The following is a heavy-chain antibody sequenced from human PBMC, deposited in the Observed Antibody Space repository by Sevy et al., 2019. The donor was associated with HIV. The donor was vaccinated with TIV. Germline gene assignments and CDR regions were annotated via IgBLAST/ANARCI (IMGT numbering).Heavy chain of an antibody. V-gene: IGHV1-18*01. D-gene: IGHD3-16*02. CDR2: VAAYNGDT. CDR3: VRGQAPYRAPTFFDW. Sequence: ASVKVSCKASGYPFSVYYILWVRQAPGQGLEWMGWVAAYNGDTNYAQKVQDRVTMTTDTSTNTAYMELGSLTSDDTAMYYCVRGQAPYRAPTFFDWWAQGTLVTVSS. J-gene: IGHJ4*02. CDR1: GYPFSVYY.